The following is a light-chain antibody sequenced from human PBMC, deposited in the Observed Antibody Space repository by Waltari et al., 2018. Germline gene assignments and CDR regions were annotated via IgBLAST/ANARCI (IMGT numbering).Light chain of an antibody. Sequence: LTQSPATLSLSPGEKAAISCRASQSVSSYLAWYQQKPGQAPRLLIYGASTRATGIPDRFSGSGSGTEFTLTISSLEPEDFAVYYCQKYSSSPFTFGPGTKLDIK. CDR2: GAS. J-gene: IGKJ3*01. CDR1: QSVSSY. V-gene: IGKV3-20*01. CDR3: QKYSSSPFT.